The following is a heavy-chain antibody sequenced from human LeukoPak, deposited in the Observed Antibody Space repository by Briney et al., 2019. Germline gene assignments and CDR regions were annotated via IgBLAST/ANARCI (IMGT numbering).Heavy chain of an antibody. CDR2: INPTGGST. D-gene: IGHD3-22*01. J-gene: IGHJ5*02. CDR1: GYTFTSYY. CDR3: ATVRSSGSNWFDP. V-gene: IGHV1-46*01. Sequence: ASVKVSCKASGYTFTSYYMHRVRQAPGQGLEWMGLINPTGGSTGYAQKFQGRVTMTRDMSTSTDYMELSSLRSEDTAVYYCATVRSSGSNWFDPWGQGTLVTVSS.